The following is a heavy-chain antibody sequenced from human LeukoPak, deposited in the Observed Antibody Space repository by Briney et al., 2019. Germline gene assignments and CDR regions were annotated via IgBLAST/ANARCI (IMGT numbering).Heavy chain of an antibody. J-gene: IGHJ3*02. V-gene: IGHV4-30-2*01. CDR1: GGSISSGGYS. Sequence: SETLSLTCAVSGGSISSGGYSWSWIRQPPGKGLEGIGYIYHSGSTYYNPSLKSRVTISVDRSKNQFSLKLSSVTAADTAVYYCARVSPLGTDAFDIWGQGTMVTVSS. CDR2: IYHSGST. CDR3: ARVSPLGTDAFDI. D-gene: IGHD1-1*01.